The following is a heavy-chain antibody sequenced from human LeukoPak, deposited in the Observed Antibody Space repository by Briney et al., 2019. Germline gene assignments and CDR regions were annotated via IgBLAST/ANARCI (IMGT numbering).Heavy chain of an antibody. CDR3: AREDRFGYNYAYGLDV. J-gene: IGHJ6*02. D-gene: IGHD5-18*01. CDR1: TFSFSTYW. CDR2: IDSDGSDT. V-gene: IGHV3-74*01. Sequence: GRSLRLSCAASTFSFSTYWMIWVRQAPGKGLVWVSRIDSDGSDTTYADSVKGRFTISRDSAKSTLYLQMSSLRAEDTAVYYCAREDRFGYNYAYGLDVWGPGTTVTVS.